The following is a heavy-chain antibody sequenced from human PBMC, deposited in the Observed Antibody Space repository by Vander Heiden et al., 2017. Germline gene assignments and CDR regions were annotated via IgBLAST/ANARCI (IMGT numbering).Heavy chain of an antibody. CDR2: ISYEGSNE. CDR3: AKEGAREGFAYYLDY. V-gene: IGHV3-30*18. J-gene: IGHJ4*02. Sequence: QVQLAESGGGVVQPGKSLRLSWEASGFPFRRYGMNWVRQAPGKGLEWVAVISYEGSNENSADSVRGRFTISRDNSKNTLYLQMNSLRAEDTAVYFCAKEGAREGFAYYLDYWGQGTLVTVSS. D-gene: IGHD3-16*01. CDR1: GFPFRRYG.